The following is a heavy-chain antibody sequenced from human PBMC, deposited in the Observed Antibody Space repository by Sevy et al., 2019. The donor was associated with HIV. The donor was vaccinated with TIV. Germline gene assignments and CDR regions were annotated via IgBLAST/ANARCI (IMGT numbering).Heavy chain of an antibody. D-gene: IGHD3-22*01. CDR3: ARAVYYYDSSDAFDI. J-gene: IGHJ3*02. CDR1: GGSISSYY. CDR2: IYYRGST. Sequence: SETLSLTCTVSGGSISSYYWSWIRQPPGKGLEWIGYIYYRGSTNYNPSLKSRVTISVDTSKNQFSLKLSSVTAADTAVYYCARAVYYYDSSDAFDIWGQGTMVTVSS. V-gene: IGHV4-59*01.